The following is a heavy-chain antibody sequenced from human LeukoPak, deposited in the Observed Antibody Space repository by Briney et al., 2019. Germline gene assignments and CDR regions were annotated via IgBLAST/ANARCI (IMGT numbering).Heavy chain of an antibody. J-gene: IGHJ6*04. CDR1: GFTFSSYE. Sequence: PGGSLRLSCAASGFTFSSYEMNWVRQAPGKGLEWVSYISSSGSTIYYADSVKGRFTISRDYAKNSLYLQMNSLRAEDTAVYYCAELGITMIGGVWGKGTTVTISS. CDR2: ISSSGSTI. CDR3: AELGITMIGGV. D-gene: IGHD3-10*02. V-gene: IGHV3-48*03.